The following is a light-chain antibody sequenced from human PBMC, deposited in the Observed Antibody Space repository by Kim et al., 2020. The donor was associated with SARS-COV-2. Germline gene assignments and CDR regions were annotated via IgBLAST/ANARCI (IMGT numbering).Light chain of an antibody. CDR3: QQSNSTPLT. CDR1: QSISTN. J-gene: IGKJ4*01. CDR2: AAS. V-gene: IGKV1-39*01. Sequence: SASVVDRVTIAFRASQSISTNLNLYQQKSGKAPKLLIYAASSLQGGVPSRFSGSGSGTDFTLTISSLQPEDSATYYCQQSNSTPLTFGGGTRVEI.